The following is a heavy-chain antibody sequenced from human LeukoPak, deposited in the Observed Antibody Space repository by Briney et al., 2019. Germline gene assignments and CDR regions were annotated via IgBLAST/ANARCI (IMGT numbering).Heavy chain of an antibody. J-gene: IGHJ3*02. V-gene: IGHV4-30-4*01. Sequence: SETLSLTCTVSGGSISSSNYYWSWIRQPPGKGLEWIGYIYYSGSTYYNPSLKSRVTISVDTSKNQFSPKLSSVTAADTAVYYCARGNSRITIFGVVIIEDAFDIWGQGTMVTVSS. CDR3: ARGNSRITIFGVVIIEDAFDI. CDR2: IYYSGST. D-gene: IGHD3-3*01. CDR1: GGSISSSNYY.